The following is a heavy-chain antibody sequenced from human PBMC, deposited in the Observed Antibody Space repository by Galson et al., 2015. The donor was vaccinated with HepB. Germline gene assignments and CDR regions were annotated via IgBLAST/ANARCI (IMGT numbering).Heavy chain of an antibody. CDR3: AKNGGSYSFDY. J-gene: IGHJ4*02. Sequence: QVQLQESGPGLVKPSETLSLTCTVSGASISSYYWSWIRQPPGKGLEWIGYITYSGTTNYNSSLESRVTISLDPSKNHFSLKLSSVTAADTAVYYCAKNGGSYSFDYWGQGTLVTASS. CDR2: ITYSGTT. CDR1: GASISSYY. D-gene: IGHD1-26*01. V-gene: IGHV4-59*01.